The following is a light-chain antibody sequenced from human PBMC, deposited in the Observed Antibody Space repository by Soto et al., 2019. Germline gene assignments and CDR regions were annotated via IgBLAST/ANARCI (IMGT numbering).Light chain of an antibody. CDR2: DVN. V-gene: IGLV2-14*01. CDR1: SNDVGGYNY. J-gene: IGLJ1*01. Sequence: QSALTQPASVSGSPGQSSTISCTGTSNDVGGYNYVSWYQQHPGKAPKVIIYDVNYQPSGVSDGFSGSESGNTASLTISGLQAEDEADYYCSSYPPSSLYVFGTGPKLTV. CDR3: SSYPPSSLYV.